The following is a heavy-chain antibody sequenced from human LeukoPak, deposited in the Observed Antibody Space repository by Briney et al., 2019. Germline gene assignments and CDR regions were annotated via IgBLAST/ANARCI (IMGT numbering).Heavy chain of an antibody. D-gene: IGHD3-3*01. CDR1: GGSISSYY. CDR2: IYTSGST. CDR3: ARHASYYDFWSGYWGHNWFDP. J-gene: IGHJ5*02. Sequence: PSETLSLTCTVSGGSISSYYWSWIRQPPGKGLEWIGYIYTSGSTNYNPSLKSRVAISVDTSKNQFSLKLSSVTAADTAVYYCARHASYYDFWSGYWGHNWFDPWGQGTLVTVSS. V-gene: IGHV4-4*09.